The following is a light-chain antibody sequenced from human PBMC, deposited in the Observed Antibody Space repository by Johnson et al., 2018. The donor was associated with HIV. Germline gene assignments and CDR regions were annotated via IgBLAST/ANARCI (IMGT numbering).Light chain of an antibody. Sequence: QSVLTQPPSVSAAPGQMVSISCSGSSSNIGKNYVSWYQQLPGTAPKLLIYDNNNRPSGIPYRFSGSKSGTSATLGITGLQTGDEADYYCGTWDTSLSSYVFGTGTKVTVL. CDR3: GTWDTSLSSYV. CDR1: SSNIGKNY. CDR2: DNN. V-gene: IGLV1-51*01. J-gene: IGLJ1*01.